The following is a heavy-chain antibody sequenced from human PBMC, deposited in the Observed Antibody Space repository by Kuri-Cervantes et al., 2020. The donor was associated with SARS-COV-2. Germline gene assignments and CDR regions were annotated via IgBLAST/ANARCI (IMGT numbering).Heavy chain of an antibody. CDR1: GGTFSSYA. CDR2: IIPIFGTA. D-gene: IGHD1-7*01. V-gene: IGHV1-69*13. Sequence: SVKVSCKASGGTFSSYAISWVRQAPGQGLEWMGGIIPIFGTANYAQKFQCRVTITADESTSTAYMELSSLRSEDTAVYYCARGGWITGTTSAYYYYYMDVWGKGTTVTVSS. CDR3: ARGGWITGTTSAYYYYYMDV. J-gene: IGHJ6*03.